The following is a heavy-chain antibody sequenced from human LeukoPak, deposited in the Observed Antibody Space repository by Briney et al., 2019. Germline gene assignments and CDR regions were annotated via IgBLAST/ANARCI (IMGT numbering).Heavy chain of an antibody. CDR2: IWYDETNK. CDR1: GFTFSSYG. V-gene: IGHV3-30*02. CDR3: AAGDSSGYLRF. Sequence: GGSLRLSCAASGFTFSSYGMHWVRQAPGKGLEWVAFIWYDETNKYYADSVKGRFTISRDNSKNTLYLQMNSLRGEDTAVYYCAAGDSSGYLRFWGQGTLVTVSS. J-gene: IGHJ4*02. D-gene: IGHD3-22*01.